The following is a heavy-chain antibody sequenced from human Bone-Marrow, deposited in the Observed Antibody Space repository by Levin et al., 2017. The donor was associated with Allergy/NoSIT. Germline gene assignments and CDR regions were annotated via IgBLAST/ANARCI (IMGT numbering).Heavy chain of an antibody. V-gene: IGHV1-8*01. CDR2: MNPKSGTT. CDR3: ARRDRITTYGVVTNGMDV. CDR1: GYTFTDYD. D-gene: IGHD3-3*01. J-gene: IGHJ6*02. Sequence: ASVKVSCKASGYTFTDYDINWLRQANGQGFEWMGWMNPKSGTTGSAQKFQGRLSLTRNTSISTAYMELSSLTSEDTAVYYCARRDRITTYGVVTNGMDVWGQGTTVAVSS.